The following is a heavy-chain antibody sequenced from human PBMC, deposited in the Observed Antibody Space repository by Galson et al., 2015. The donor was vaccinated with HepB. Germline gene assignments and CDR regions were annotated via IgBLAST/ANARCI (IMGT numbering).Heavy chain of an antibody. CDR3: ARALIPAAGDVPAY. Sequence: SLRLSCAASGFIFSTYSMNWVRQAPGKGLEWVSSISSSSSYIYYAESVKGRFTISRDNAKNSLYLQMKSLRAEDTAMYYCARALIPAAGDVPAYWGQGTLVTVSS. J-gene: IGHJ4*02. CDR1: GFIFSTYS. V-gene: IGHV3-21*01. CDR2: ISSSSSYI. D-gene: IGHD6-13*01.